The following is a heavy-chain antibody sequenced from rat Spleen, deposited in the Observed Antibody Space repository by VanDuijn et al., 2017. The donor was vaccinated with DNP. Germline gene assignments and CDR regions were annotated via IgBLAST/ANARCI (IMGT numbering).Heavy chain of an antibody. CDR1: GFTFSSYW. CDR3: ASRAPGDYFYGGYFDY. CDR2: INTDGGST. V-gene: IGHV5-58*01. D-gene: IGHD1-6*01. Sequence: EVQLVETGGGLVQPGRSLKLSCVASGFTFSSYWMYWIRQAPGKGLEWVASINTDGGSTFYPDSVKGRFIISRDNARGTLYLQMDSLRSEDTATYYCASRAPGDYFYGGYFDYWGQGVMVTVSS. J-gene: IGHJ2*01.